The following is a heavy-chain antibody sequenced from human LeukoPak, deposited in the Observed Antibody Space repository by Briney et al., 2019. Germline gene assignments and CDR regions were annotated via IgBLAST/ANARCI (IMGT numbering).Heavy chain of an antibody. CDR3: ARGFSGYDY. CDR2: INSDGSST. D-gene: IGHD5-12*01. V-gene: IGHV3-74*01. Sequence: PGGVLRLSFAAPGFTFSSYWMHWVRPAPGKGLVWVSRINSDGSSTSYADSVKGRVTISRDNAKNTLYLQMNRLRAEDTAVYYCARGFSGYDYWGQRTLVTVSS. J-gene: IGHJ4*02. CDR1: GFTFSSYW.